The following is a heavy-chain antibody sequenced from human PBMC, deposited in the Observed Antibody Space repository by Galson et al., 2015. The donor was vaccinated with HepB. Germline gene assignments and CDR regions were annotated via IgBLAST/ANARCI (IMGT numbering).Heavy chain of an antibody. D-gene: IGHD1-20*01. CDR3: ATLGSGITGNTNPFDY. J-gene: IGHJ4*02. CDR1: GFTFSSYS. V-gene: IGHV3-21*01. CDR2: ISSSSSYI. Sequence: SLRLSCAASGFTFSSYSMNWVRQAPGKGLEWVSSISSSSSYIYYADSVKGRFTISRDNAKNSLYLQMNSLRAEDTAVYYCATLGSGITGNTNPFDYWGQGTLVTVSS.